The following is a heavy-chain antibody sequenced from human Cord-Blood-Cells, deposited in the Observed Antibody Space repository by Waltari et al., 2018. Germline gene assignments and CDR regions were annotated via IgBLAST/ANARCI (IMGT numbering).Heavy chain of an antibody. CDR2: IYYSGST. J-gene: IGHJ3*02. D-gene: IGHD3-3*01. CDR3: ASPYYDFWSGYYQEAFDI. V-gene: IGHV4-39*01. Sequence: QLQLQESGPGLVKPSETLSLTCTVPGGSISSSSYYWGWIRLPPGKGLEWIGSIYYSGSTYYNPSLKSRVTISVDTSKNQFSLKLSSVTAADTAVYYCASPYYDFWSGYYQEAFDIWGQGTMVTVSS. CDR1: GGSISSSSYY.